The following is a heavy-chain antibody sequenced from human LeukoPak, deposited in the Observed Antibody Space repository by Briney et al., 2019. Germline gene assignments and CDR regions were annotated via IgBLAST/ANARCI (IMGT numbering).Heavy chain of an antibody. CDR1: GVSISSSSYY. D-gene: IGHD6-13*01. CDR2: SYYSGST. Sequence: SETLSLTCTVSGVSISSSSYYWGWIPQPPGKGLVWIGCSYYSGSTYYNPSLKSRVTISVDTSKNQFSLKLSYVTAADTAVYYCARDCVRAAAGSNENWFDPWGQGTLVTVSS. CDR3: ARDCVRAAAGSNENWFDP. J-gene: IGHJ5*02. V-gene: IGHV4-39*07.